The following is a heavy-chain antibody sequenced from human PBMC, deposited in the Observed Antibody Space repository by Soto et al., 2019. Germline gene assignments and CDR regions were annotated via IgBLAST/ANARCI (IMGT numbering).Heavy chain of an antibody. V-gene: IGHV1-69*02. CDR1: GGTFSSYT. CDR2: IIPILGIA. CDR3: ARSGSYCSSTRCANDAFDI. D-gene: IGHD2-2*01. J-gene: IGHJ3*02. Sequence: QVQLVQSGAEAKKPGSSVKVSCKASGGTFSSYTISWVRQAPGQGLEWMGRIIPILGIANYAQKFQGRVTITADKSTSTAYMELSSLRSEDTAVYYCARSGSYCSSTRCANDAFDIWGQGTMVTVSS.